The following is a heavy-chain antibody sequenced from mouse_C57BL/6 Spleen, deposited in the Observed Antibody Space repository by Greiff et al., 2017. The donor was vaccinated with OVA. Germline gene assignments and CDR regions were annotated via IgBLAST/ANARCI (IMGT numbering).Heavy chain of an antibody. V-gene: IGHV1-59*01. CDR1: GYTFTSYW. Sequence: QVQLQQPGAELVRPGTSVKLSCKASGYTFTSYWLHWVKMRPGQGLEWIGVIDPSDSDTNYNQTFKGKATLTVDTSSSTAYLQHSSLTSEDSAVYYCARGAQATLCFDYWGQGTTLTVSS. J-gene: IGHJ2*01. CDR2: IDPSDSDT. D-gene: IGHD3-2*02. CDR3: ARGAQATLCFDY.